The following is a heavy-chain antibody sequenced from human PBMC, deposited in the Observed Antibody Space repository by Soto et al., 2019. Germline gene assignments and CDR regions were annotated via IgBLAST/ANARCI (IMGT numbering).Heavy chain of an antibody. D-gene: IGHD6-13*01. CDR2: IYSGGNT. Sequence: EMQLVESGGGLIQPGGSLRLSCAASGFTVSNNYMRWVRQAPGKGLEWVSLIYSGGNTHYADSVKGRFTISRDDSKNTLYLQMNSLRVEDTAVYYCARDPPGIAASGAGGWGQGTLVTVSS. CDR1: GFTVSNNY. V-gene: IGHV3-53*01. CDR3: ARDPPGIAASGAGG. J-gene: IGHJ4*02.